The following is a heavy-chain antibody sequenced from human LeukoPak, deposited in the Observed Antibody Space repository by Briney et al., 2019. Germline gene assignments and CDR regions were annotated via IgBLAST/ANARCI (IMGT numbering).Heavy chain of an antibody. V-gene: IGHV1-69*13. CDR1: GGTFSSYA. CDR2: IIPIFGTA. CDR3: ARDREWLSYYYYYGMDV. Sequence: AASVKVSCKASGGTFSSYAISWVRQAPGQGLEWMGGIIPIFGTANYAQKFQGRVTITADESTSTAYMELSSLRSEDTAVYYCARDREWLSYYYYYGMDVWGQGTTVTVSS. J-gene: IGHJ6*02. D-gene: IGHD3-3*01.